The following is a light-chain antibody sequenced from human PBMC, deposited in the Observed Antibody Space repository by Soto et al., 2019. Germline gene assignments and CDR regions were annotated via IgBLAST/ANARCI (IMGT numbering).Light chain of an antibody. V-gene: IGLV2-14*01. CDR3: SSFTSRFTFV. CDR1: RSDVGAYNY. J-gene: IGLJ1*01. CDR2: EVT. Sequence: ALTQPASVSGSPGQTIAISCTGTRSDVGAYNYVSWYQQHPGKAPKLMISEVTNRPSGVSDRFSGSKSGNTASLTISGLQAEDEADYYCSSFTSRFTFVFGTGTKVTVL.